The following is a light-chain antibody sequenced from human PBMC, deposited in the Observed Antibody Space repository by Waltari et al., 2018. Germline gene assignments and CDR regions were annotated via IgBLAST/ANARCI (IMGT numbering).Light chain of an antibody. J-gene: IGKJ4*01. V-gene: IGKV2-28*01. CDR1: QSLLHNIGYNY. Sequence: DIVMTQSPLSLPVTPGEPASISCRSSQSLLHNIGYNYLDWYLQKPGQSPQLLIYLGSNRASGVPDRFSGSGSGTDFTLKISRVEAEDVGVYYCMQALQTPLTFGGGTKVEIK. CDR2: LGS. CDR3: MQALQTPLT.